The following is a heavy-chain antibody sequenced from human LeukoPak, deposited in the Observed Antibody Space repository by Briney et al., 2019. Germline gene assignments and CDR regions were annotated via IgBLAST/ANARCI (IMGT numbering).Heavy chain of an antibody. CDR1: GFRFSTYW. CDR2: ISYDGSNK. Sequence: GGSLRLSCAASGFRFSTYWMHWVRQAPGKGLEWVAVISYDGSNKYYADSVKGRFTISRDNSKNTLYLQMNSLRAEDTAVYYCAKGGTYGDYRLDSGYWGQGTLVTVSS. V-gene: IGHV3-30*18. CDR3: AKGGTYGDYRLDSGY. J-gene: IGHJ4*02. D-gene: IGHD4-17*01.